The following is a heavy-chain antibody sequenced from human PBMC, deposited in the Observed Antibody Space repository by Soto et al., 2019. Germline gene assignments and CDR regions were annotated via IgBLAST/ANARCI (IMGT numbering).Heavy chain of an antibody. CDR1: GFTFKNQA. Sequence: EVQLLESGGGLVQPGGSLRLSCAASGFTFKNQALSWVRQFPGGGLQWVSAISGGSETTNYADPVKGRFNIARDTSKNTMVLQMDSLGVEDSAAYDGARGGGGYSSSWGGKGDVTWGQGTLVTVSS. CDR3: ARGGGGYSSSWGGKGDVT. V-gene: IGHV3-23*01. CDR2: ISGGSETT. D-gene: IGHD2-15*01. J-gene: IGHJ5*02.